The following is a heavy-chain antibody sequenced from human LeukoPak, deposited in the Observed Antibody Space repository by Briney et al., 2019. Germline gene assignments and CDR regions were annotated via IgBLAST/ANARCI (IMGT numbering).Heavy chain of an antibody. CDR1: GVRFNNFA. D-gene: IGHD2-2*02. CDR2: ISASGGGA. J-gene: IGHJ4*02. Sequence: GESLRLSCAASGVRFNNFAMSWVRQAPGKGLEWVGAISASGGGAYYADSVKPRFTISRDNSKDTLSLQMNTLRAEDTAVYYCAKDVRRAEYCSATTCYTSSFVYWGQGTLATVSS. V-gene: IGHV3-23*01. CDR3: AKDVRRAEYCSATTCYTSSFVY.